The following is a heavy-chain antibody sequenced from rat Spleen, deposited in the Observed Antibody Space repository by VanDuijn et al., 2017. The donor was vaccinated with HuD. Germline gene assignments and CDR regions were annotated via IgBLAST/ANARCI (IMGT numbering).Heavy chain of an antibody. V-gene: IGHV5-46*01. J-gene: IGHJ2*01. CDR1: GFIFSSFP. D-gene: IGHD1-5*01. CDR2: ISSSGDNT. Sequence: EVRLVESGGGLVQPGRSLKLSCAASGFIFSSFPMAWVRQAPTKGLEWVATISSSGDNTDCRDSVKGRFTLSRDNARRTLHLQMNSLRSEDTATYYCARLRYNPFDYWGQGVMVTVSS. CDR3: ARLRYNPFDY.